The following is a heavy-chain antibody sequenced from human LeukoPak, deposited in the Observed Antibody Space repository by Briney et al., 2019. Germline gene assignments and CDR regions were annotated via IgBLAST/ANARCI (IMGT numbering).Heavy chain of an antibody. CDR2: INPNSGGT. Sequence: ASVKVSCKAFGYSFTGYYMHWVRQAPGQGLEWMGWINPNSGGTNYALKLQGRVTMTRDTSIRTAYMELSRLRSDDTAVYYCARDKVAAAGLQADDYYYYYMDVWGKGTTVTVSS. J-gene: IGHJ6*03. CDR3: ARDKVAAAGLQADDYYYYYMDV. D-gene: IGHD6-13*01. V-gene: IGHV1-2*02. CDR1: GYSFTGYY.